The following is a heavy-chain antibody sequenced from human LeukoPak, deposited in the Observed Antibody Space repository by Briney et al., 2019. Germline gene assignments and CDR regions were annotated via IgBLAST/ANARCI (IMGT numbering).Heavy chain of an antibody. J-gene: IGHJ4*02. D-gene: IGHD3-22*01. Sequence: ASVKVSCKASGYIFTNYDISWVRQAPGQGLEWMGWISGYNGHTKYAEKFQGRVTMTTDTSTSTAYMELRSLRSDDTAVYYCARDLTHRRNYDSSGYQIVPAFWGQGTLVTVSS. CDR3: ARDLTHRRNYDSSGYQIVPAF. CDR1: GYIFTNYD. V-gene: IGHV1-18*01. CDR2: ISGYNGHT.